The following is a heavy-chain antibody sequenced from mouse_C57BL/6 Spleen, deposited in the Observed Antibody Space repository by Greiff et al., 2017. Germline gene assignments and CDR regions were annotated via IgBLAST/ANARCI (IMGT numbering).Heavy chain of an antibody. J-gene: IGHJ2*01. CDR3: ARLGYGSSYGY. D-gene: IGHD1-1*01. CDR1: GYTFTSYW. Sequence: QVQLQQPGAELVRPGSSVKLSCKASGYTFTSYWMDWVKQRPGQGLEWIGNIYPSDSETHYNQKFKDKATLTVDKSSSTAYMQLSILTSEDSAVYYCARLGYGSSYGYWGQGTTLTVSS. V-gene: IGHV1-61*01. CDR2: IYPSDSET.